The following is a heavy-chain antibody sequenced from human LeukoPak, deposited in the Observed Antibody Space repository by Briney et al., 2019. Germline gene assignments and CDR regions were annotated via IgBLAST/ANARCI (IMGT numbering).Heavy chain of an antibody. Sequence: GGSLRLSCAASGFTFSSYSMNWVRQAPGKGLEWVSYISSSSTIYYADSVKGRFTISRDNAKNSLYLQMNSLRAEDTAVYYCAREGKYSTPCYYWGQGTLVTVSS. CDR2: ISSSSTI. J-gene: IGHJ4*02. V-gene: IGHV3-48*01. CDR3: AREGKYSTPCYY. D-gene: IGHD6-6*01. CDR1: GFTFSSYS.